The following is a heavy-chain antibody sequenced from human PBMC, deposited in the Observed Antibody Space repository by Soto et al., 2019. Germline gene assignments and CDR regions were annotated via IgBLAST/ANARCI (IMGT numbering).Heavy chain of an antibody. CDR2: IYTSGST. Sequence: PSETLSLTCTVSGGSITNYLWSWIRQPAGKGLEWIGRIYTSGSTDYNPSLKSRVTMSVDTSKNQFSLKLSSVTAADTAVYYCARGWLLNWFDPCGQVTMVTVSS. D-gene: IGHD5-12*01. CDR1: GGSITNYL. V-gene: IGHV4-4*07. J-gene: IGHJ5*02. CDR3: ARGWLLNWFDP.